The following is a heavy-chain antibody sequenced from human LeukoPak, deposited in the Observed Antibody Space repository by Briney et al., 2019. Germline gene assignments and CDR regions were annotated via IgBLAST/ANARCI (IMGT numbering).Heavy chain of an antibody. CDR3: ASGEFRHGLQVDD. V-gene: IGHV4-31*03. CDR1: GGSILRSAHH. CDR2: MYYTGRT. Sequence: PPSLPFRFPGGSILRSAHHWSWSRQHPGEGLEWIGYMYYTGRTYYSPSRNSRVTISLDTSKNQFSLYLSSLAAGDTAGYCCASGEFRHGLQVDDWGQGTPVAVSS. D-gene: IGHD3/OR15-3a*01. J-gene: IGHJ4*02.